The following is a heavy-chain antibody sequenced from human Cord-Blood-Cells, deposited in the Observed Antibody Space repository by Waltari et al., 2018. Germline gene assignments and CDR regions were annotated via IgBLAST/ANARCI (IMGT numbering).Heavy chain of an antibody. CDR2: IKQGVSEK. CDR1: GFTFRRYW. V-gene: IGHV3-7*01. Sequence: EVQLVAPGGGLVQPGGSLRLSCAASGFTFRRYWMSWVRKAPGKGLEWVANIKQGVSEKYYVDSVKGRFTISRDNAKNSLYLQMNSLRAEDTAVYYCARDDVGGSDYWGQGTLVTVSS. D-gene: IGHD3-16*01. CDR3: ARDDVGGSDY. J-gene: IGHJ4*02.